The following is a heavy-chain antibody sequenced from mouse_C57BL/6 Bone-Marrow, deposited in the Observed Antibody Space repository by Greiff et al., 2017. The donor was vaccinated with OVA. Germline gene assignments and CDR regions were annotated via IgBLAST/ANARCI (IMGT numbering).Heavy chain of an antibody. CDR2: IDPENGDT. Sequence: EVQLQQSGAELVRPGASVKLSCTASGFNIKDDYMHWVKQRPEQGLEWIGWIDPENGDTEYASKFQGKATITADTSSNTAYLQLSSLTSEDTAVYYCTTVVTTFYYYAMDDWGQGTSVTVSS. CDR1: GFNIKDDY. J-gene: IGHJ4*01. CDR3: TTVVTTFYYYAMDD. D-gene: IGHD2-1*01. V-gene: IGHV14-4*01.